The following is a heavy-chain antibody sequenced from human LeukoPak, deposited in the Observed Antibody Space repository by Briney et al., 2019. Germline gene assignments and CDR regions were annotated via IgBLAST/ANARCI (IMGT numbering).Heavy chain of an antibody. CDR3: ARVLVFGAENQDY. D-gene: IGHD3-3*01. Sequence: GASVKVSCKASGYTFTGYYMHWVRQAPGQGLEWMGRINPNSGGTNYAQKFQGRVTMTRDTSISTAYMELSRLRSDDTAVYYCARVLVFGAENQDYWGQGTLVTVSS. J-gene: IGHJ4*02. V-gene: IGHV1-2*06. CDR2: INPNSGGT. CDR1: GYTFTGYY.